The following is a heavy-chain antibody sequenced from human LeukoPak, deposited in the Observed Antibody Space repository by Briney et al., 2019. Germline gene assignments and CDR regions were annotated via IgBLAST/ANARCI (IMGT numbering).Heavy chain of an antibody. CDR1: GGSISSGSYY. V-gene: IGHV4-61*02. Sequence: SETLSLTCTVSGGSISSGSYYWSWIRQPAGKGLEWIGRIYTSGSTNYNPSLKSRVTISVDTSKNQFSLKLSSVTTADTAVYYCARDTAMVTGDYWGQGTLVTVSS. CDR2: IYTSGST. J-gene: IGHJ4*02. D-gene: IGHD5-18*01. CDR3: ARDTAMVTGDY.